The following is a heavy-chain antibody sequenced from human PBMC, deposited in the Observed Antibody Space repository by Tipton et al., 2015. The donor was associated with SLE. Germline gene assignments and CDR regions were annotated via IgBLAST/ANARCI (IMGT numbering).Heavy chain of an antibody. CDR2: IYYSGST. V-gene: IGHV4-59*01. CDR1: GGSISSYY. J-gene: IGHJ3*02. D-gene: IGHD6-19*01. Sequence: TLSLTCTVSGGSISSYYWSWIRQPPGKGLEWIGYIYYSGSTNYNPSLKSRVTISVDTSKNQFSLKLSSVTAADTAVYYCARVSVDDAFDIWGQGTMVTVSS. CDR3: ARVSVDDAFDI.